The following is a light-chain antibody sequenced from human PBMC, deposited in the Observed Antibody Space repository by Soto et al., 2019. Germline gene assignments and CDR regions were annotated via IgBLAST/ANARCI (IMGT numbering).Light chain of an antibody. J-gene: IGLJ1*01. V-gene: IGLV2-8*01. CDR1: SSDVGGYNY. CDR2: EVS. Sequence: QSALTQPPSASGSPGQSVTISCTGASSDVGGYNYVSWYQQHPGKAPKLMIYEVSKRPSGVPARFSGSKSGNTASLTVSGLQAEDEADYFCSSYAGNGYVLGTGTKLTVL. CDR3: SSYAGNGYV.